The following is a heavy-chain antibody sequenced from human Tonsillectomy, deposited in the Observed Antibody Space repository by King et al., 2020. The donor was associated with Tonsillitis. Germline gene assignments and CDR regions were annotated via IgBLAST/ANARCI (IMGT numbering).Heavy chain of an antibody. CDR2: IYNSGST. D-gene: IGHD2-2*01. Sequence: LQLQESGPGLVKPSETLSLTCTVSGGSISSSSYYWGWIRQPPGKGLEWIGSIYNSGSTYYNPSLKSRVTISVDTSKNQFSLKLSSVTAADTAVYYCARLRTKGPVPAATINWFDPWGQGTLVTVSS. J-gene: IGHJ5*02. CDR1: GGSISSSSYY. CDR3: ARLRTKGPVPAATINWFDP. V-gene: IGHV4-39*01.